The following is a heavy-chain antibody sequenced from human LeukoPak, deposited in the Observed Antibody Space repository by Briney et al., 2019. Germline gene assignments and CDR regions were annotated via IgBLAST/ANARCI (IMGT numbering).Heavy chain of an antibody. Sequence: SETLSLTCAVYGGSFSGYYWSWIRQPSGKGLQWIGEMNQSGSTNYNPSLKSRLTISVDTSKNQFSLKLSSVTAADTAVYYCARSYSSGWYYFDYWGQGTLVTVSS. V-gene: IGHV4-34*01. CDR3: ARSYSSGWYYFDY. D-gene: IGHD6-19*01. CDR1: GGSFSGYY. CDR2: MNQSGST. J-gene: IGHJ4*02.